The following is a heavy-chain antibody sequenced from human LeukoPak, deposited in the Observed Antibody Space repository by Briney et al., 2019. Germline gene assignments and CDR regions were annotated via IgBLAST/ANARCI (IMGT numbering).Heavy chain of an antibody. J-gene: IGHJ2*01. CDR1: GGSISSHY. D-gene: IGHD4/OR15-4a*01. V-gene: IGHV4-59*11. CDR3: ARSAGTLVPYWYFDL. CDR2: IYYSGST. Sequence: SETLSLTCTVSGGSISSHYWSWIRQPPGKGLEWLGYIYYSGSTNYNPSLKSRVTISVDTSKNQFSLKLSSVTAADTAVYYCARSAGTLVPYWYFDLWGRGTLVTVSS.